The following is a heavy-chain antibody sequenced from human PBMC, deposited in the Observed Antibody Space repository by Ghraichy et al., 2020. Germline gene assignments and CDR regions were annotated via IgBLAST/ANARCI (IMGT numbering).Heavy chain of an antibody. CDR1: GFTFSSYG. V-gene: IGHV3-33*01. Sequence: GGSLRLSCAASGFTFSSYGMHWVRQAPGKGLEWVAVIWYDGSNKYYADSVKGRFTISRDNSKNTLYLQMNSLRAEDTAVYYCARDPAQSYYDFWNRGGGGFDYWGQGTLVTVSS. D-gene: IGHD3-3*01. CDR3: ARDPAQSYYDFWNRGGGGFDY. J-gene: IGHJ4*02. CDR2: IWYDGSNK.